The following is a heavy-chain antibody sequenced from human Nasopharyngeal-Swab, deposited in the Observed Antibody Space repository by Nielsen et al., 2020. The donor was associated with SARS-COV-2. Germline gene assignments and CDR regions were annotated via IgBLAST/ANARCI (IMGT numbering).Heavy chain of an antibody. CDR3: ARDSPTGDFFDY. J-gene: IGHJ4*02. D-gene: IGHD7-27*01. Sequence: LRLSCTLSGASISSGGYYWSWILQHPGKGLEWIGYIYYSGSTYYNPSLKSRVTISVATSKNQFSLKLSSVTAADKAVYYCARDSPTGDFFDYWGQGTLVTVSS. CDR1: GASISSGGYY. CDR2: IYYSGST. V-gene: IGHV4-31*03.